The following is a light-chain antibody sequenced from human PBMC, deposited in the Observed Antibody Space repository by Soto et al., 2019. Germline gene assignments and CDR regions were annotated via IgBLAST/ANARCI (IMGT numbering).Light chain of an antibody. Sequence: DIQGTQSPSSLSASVGYTVTITFQASQDISHYLNWYQQKPGKALKLLIYDASNLHPGVPSRFRGSGSGTEFSFNITSLQPEDVATYYCQQYDDLPITFGQGTRLEI. CDR1: QDISHY. CDR2: DAS. CDR3: QQYDDLPIT. J-gene: IGKJ5*01. V-gene: IGKV1-33*01.